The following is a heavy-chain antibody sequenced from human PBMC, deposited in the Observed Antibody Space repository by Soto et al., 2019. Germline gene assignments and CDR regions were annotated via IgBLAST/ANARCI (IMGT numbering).Heavy chain of an antibody. Sequence: GESLKISCKGSGYSFTSYWIGWVRQMPGKGLEWMGIIYPGDSDTRYSPSFQGQVTISADKSISTAYLQWSSLRASDTAMYYCARGRAMVRGVITAFDIWGQGTMVTVSS. CDR3: ARGRAMVRGVITAFDI. J-gene: IGHJ3*02. CDR1: GYSFTSYW. CDR2: IYPGDSDT. D-gene: IGHD3-10*01. V-gene: IGHV5-51*01.